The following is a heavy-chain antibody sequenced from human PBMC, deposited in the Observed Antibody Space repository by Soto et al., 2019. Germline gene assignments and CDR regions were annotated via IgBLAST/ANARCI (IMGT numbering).Heavy chain of an antibody. Sequence: GSLRLSCAVSGFTLSIYAMHWVRQAPGKGLEWVAAVSYDGSNKNYADSVKGRFTISRDNSKNTLYLQMNSLRAEDTAVYYCAGFNSGWSEGFDPWGQGTLVTVSS. CDR3: AGFNSGWSEGFDP. CDR2: VSYDGSNK. V-gene: IGHV3-30-3*01. J-gene: IGHJ5*02. CDR1: GFTLSIYA. D-gene: IGHD6-19*01.